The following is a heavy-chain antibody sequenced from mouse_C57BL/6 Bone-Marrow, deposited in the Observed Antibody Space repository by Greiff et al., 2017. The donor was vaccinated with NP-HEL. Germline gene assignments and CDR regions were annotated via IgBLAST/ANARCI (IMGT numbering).Heavy chain of an antibody. CDR2: IDPSDSYT. Sequence: QVQLQQSGAELVMPGASVKLSCKASGYTFTSYWMHWVKQRPGQGLEWIGEIDPSDSYTNYNQKFKGKSTLTVDKSSSTAYMQLSSLTSEDSAVYYCARWTYSNSFDYWGQGTTLTVSS. CDR1: GYTFTSYW. CDR3: ARWTYSNSFDY. J-gene: IGHJ2*01. V-gene: IGHV1-69*01. D-gene: IGHD2-5*01.